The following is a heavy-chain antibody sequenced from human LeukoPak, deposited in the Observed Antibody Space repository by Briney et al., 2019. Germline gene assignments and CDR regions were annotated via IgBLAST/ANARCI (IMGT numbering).Heavy chain of an antibody. J-gene: IGHJ4*02. CDR1: GFTVSSNY. CDR2: TYSNGRT. CDR3: AKHSHDGSAPYYEVQLDY. V-gene: IGHV3-53*01. D-gene: IGHD3-22*01. Sequence: GGSLRLSCAASGFTVSSNYMSWVRQAPGKGLEWVSVTYSNGRTYYADSVKGRFTISRDNSKNTVYLQMNSLRAEDTAIYYCAKHSHDGSAPYYEVQLDYWGQGTLVTVSS.